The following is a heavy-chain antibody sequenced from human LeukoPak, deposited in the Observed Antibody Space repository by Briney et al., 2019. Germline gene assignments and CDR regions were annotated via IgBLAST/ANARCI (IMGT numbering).Heavy chain of an antibody. Sequence: SSETLSLTCTVSGGSISSNTHYWVWVRQPPGKGLEWIGYMFYSGSTKYNPSLKSRVTTSVDTSKSQFSLNLKSVTAADTAVYYCARAGNGGTSALTQSAYNYYGLDVWGPGTTVTVSS. CDR2: MFYSGST. D-gene: IGHD3-16*01. V-gene: IGHV4-61*05. CDR3: ARAGNGGTSALTQSAYNYYGLDV. CDR1: GGSISSNTHY. J-gene: IGHJ6*02.